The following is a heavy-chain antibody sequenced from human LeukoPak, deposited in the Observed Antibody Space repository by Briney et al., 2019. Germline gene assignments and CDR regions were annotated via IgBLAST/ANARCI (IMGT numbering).Heavy chain of an antibody. CDR3: ASAIVLRPGSLDY. D-gene: IGHD3-22*01. Sequence: GGSLRLSCAASGFTFSRYWMSWVRQAPGKGLEWVANIKEDGSEKYYVDSVKGRFTISRDNAKNSLFLQMNSLRAEDTAVYYCASAIVLRPGSLDYWAREPWSPSPQ. CDR1: GFTFSRYW. CDR2: IKEDGSEK. V-gene: IGHV3-7*05. J-gene: IGHJ4*02.